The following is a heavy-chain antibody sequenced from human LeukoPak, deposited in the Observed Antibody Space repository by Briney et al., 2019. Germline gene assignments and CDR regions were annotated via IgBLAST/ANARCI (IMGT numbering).Heavy chain of an antibody. J-gene: IGHJ3*02. V-gene: IGHV4-39*01. D-gene: IGHD3-3*01. CDR2: IYYSGST. CDR1: GGSISSSSYC. CDR3: ARHPCRGTIFGVVTYAFDI. Sequence: SETLSLTCTVSGGSISSSSYCWGWIRQPPGKGLEWIGSIYYSGSTYYNPSLKSRVTISVDTSKNQFSLKLSSVTAADTAVYYCARHPCRGTIFGVVTYAFDIWGQGTMVTVSS.